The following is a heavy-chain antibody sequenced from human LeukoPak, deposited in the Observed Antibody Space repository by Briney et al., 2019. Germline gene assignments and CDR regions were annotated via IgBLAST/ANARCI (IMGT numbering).Heavy chain of an antibody. CDR2: ISSSSSYI. V-gene: IGHV3-21*01. CDR3: ASLKEFKDAFDI. CDR1: GFTFSSYS. Sequence: PGGSLRLSCAASGFTFSSYSMNWVRQAPGKGLEWVSSISSSSSYIYYADSVKGRFTISRDNAKNSLYLQMNSLRDEDTAVYYCASLKEFKDAFDIWGQGTMVTVSS. D-gene: IGHD3-10*01. J-gene: IGHJ3*02.